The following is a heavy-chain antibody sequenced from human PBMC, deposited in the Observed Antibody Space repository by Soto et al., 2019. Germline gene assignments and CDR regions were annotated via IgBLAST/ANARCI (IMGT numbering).Heavy chain of an antibody. CDR1: GDSIGNFY. J-gene: IGHJ2*01. CDR3: ARGMGRYFDL. V-gene: IGHV4-4*07. CDR2: LSTSGRT. Sequence: SGTLSLTCTVSGDSIGNFYWSWIRQPAGKGLESVGRLSTSGRTNDSPSLQSRVTMSLDTSKNRFSLRLTSVSAADAAVYFCARGMGRYFDLWGRGTLVTVSS. D-gene: IGHD2-8*01.